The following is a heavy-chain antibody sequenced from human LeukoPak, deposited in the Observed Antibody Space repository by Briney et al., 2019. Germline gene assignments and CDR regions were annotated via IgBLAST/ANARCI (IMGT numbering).Heavy chain of an antibody. V-gene: IGHV3-74*01. Sequence: GGSLTLSCTPSGFTFSNYWMSWVRQAPGKGLMWVSRIMSDGTGITYTDSVEGRFTISRDNAKNTLYLQMNSLRDEDTAVYYCVRGQTIDYWGQGTLVTVSS. CDR3: VRGQTIDY. CDR2: IMSDGTGI. D-gene: IGHD4-17*01. CDR1: GFTFSNYW. J-gene: IGHJ4*02.